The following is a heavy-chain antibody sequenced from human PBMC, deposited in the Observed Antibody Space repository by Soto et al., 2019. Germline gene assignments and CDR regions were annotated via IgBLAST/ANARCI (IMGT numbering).Heavy chain of an antibody. CDR2: FYYTGGA. CDR3: ASMPVETKGNESYSVP. D-gene: IGHD2-15*01. Sequence: SETLSLTCTVSGGSMSGYYWSWMRQAPGEGLEWIGHFYYTGGANYNPSLRSRVTISADTSKNQFSLSLSSVTAADTAVYYCASMPVETKGNESYSVPWGDAILVTVSS. V-gene: IGHV4-59*01. CDR1: GGSMSGYY. J-gene: IGHJ5*02.